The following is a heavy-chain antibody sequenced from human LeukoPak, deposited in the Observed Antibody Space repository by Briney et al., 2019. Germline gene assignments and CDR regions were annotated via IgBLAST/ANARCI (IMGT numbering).Heavy chain of an antibody. CDR1: GASISSYY. V-gene: IGHV4-59*08. D-gene: IGHD1-26*01. CDR2: IYYSGST. Sequence: PSETLSLTCTVSGASISSYYWSWIRQPPGKGLEWIGYIYYSGSTNYNPSLKSRVTISVDTSKNQFSLKLSSVTAADTAVYYCARHLYSESYYFWGQGTLVTVSS. CDR3: ARHLYSESYYF. J-gene: IGHJ4*02.